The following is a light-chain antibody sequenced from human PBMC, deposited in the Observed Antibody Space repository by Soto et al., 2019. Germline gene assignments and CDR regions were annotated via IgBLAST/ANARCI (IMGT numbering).Light chain of an antibody. V-gene: IGLV2-11*01. Sequence: QSALTQPRSVSGSPGRSVTISCTGTSSDVGGYNYVSWYQQHPGKAPKLMIFDVSKRPSGVPNRFSGSKSANTASLTISGLQAEDEADYYCCSYAGSYTYVFGTGTRSPS. CDR2: DVS. CDR1: SSDVGGYNY. J-gene: IGLJ1*01. CDR3: CSYAGSYTYV.